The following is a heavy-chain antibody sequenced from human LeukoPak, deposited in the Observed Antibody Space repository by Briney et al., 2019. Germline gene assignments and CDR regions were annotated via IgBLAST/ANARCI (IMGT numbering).Heavy chain of an antibody. CDR3: ARVGYA. CDR1: GGSMSNNY. J-gene: IGHJ4*02. V-gene: IGHV4-59*01. CDR2: IYYSGST. Sequence: PSETLSLTCSVSGGSMSNNYWGWIRQPPGKGLEWIGYIYYSGSTNYNPSLKSRVTISVDTSKNQFSLKLSSVTAADTAVYYCARVGYAWGQGTLVTVSS. D-gene: IGHD2-15*01.